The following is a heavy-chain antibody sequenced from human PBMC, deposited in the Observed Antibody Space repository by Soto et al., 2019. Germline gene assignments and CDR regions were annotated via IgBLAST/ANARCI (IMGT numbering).Heavy chain of an antibody. CDR1: GYTFTSYD. J-gene: IGHJ3*02. CDR3: ATIPTTMIGPDDAFDI. D-gene: IGHD2-2*02. V-gene: IGHV1-8*01. CDR2: MNPNSGNT. Sequence: ASVKVSCKASGYTFTSYDINWVRQATGQGLEWMGWMNPNSGNTGYAQKFQGRVTMTRNTSISTAYMELSSLRSEDTAVYYCATIPTTMIGPDDAFDIWGQGTMVTVSS.